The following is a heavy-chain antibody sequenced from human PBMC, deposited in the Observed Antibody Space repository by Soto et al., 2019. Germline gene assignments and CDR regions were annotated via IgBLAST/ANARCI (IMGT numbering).Heavy chain of an antibody. CDR3: ASGYCGSTSCSTMDV. V-gene: IGHV3-23*01. CDR1: GFTFSSYA. J-gene: IGHJ6*02. Sequence: WGSLRLSCAASGFTFSSYAISWVRQAPGKGLEWVSAISGSGGDTYYADSVQGRFTISRDNSRTTMYLQMDSLRAEDTAIYYCASGYCGSTSCSTMDVWGQGTTLTVSS. CDR2: ISGSGGDT. D-gene: IGHD2-2*03.